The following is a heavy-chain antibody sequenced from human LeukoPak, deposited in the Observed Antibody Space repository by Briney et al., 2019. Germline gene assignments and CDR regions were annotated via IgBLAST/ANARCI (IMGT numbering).Heavy chain of an antibody. Sequence: ASVTVSCKASGYTFINYGISWVRQAPGQGLEWMGWISAYNGNTDYAQKFQGRVTMTTDTSTTTAYMELRSLRSDDTAVYYCGRVGLGSGSSTYYYYYYMDVWGKGTTVTVSS. J-gene: IGHJ6*03. D-gene: IGHD3-10*01. CDR2: ISAYNGNT. V-gene: IGHV1-18*01. CDR1: GYTFINYG. CDR3: GRVGLGSGSSTYYYYYYMDV.